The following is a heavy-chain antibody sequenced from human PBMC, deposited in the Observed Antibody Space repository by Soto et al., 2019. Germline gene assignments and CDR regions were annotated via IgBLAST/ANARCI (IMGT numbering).Heavy chain of an antibody. CDR1: GVSISSHDHY. Sequence: SETLSLTCSVSGVSISSHDHYWSWIRQYPGKALEWIGSIYYNGNPYDNPSLKSRVTISVDTSKNQFSLKLTSVTAADTAVYYCTRGQDMYKLGFWGQGTLVTVS. D-gene: IGHD3-3*02. J-gene: IGHJ4*02. CDR2: IYYNGNP. CDR3: TRGQDMYKLGF. V-gene: IGHV4-31*03.